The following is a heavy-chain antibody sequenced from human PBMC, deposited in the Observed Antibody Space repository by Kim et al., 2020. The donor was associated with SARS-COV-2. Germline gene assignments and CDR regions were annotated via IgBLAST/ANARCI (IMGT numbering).Heavy chain of an antibody. CDR3: ARGTEGWRGNCWY. D-gene: IGHD1-20*01. J-gene: IGHJ4*02. Sequence: GGSLRLSCAASGFTFSSYAMHWVRQAPGKGLEWVAVISYDGSNKYYADSVKGRFTISRDNSKNTLYLQMNSLRAEDTAVYYCARGTEGWRGNCWYWGQGTLCSVSS. V-gene: IGHV3-30-3*01. CDR1: GFTFSSYA. CDR2: ISYDGSNK.